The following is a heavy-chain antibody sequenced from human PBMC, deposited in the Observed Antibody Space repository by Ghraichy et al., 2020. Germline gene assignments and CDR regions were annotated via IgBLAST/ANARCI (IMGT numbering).Heavy chain of an antibody. J-gene: IGHJ6*02. V-gene: IGHV3-7*01. Sequence: GGSLRLSCAASGFTFSNSWMGWVRQAPGKGLEWVAIINQDGSKKYHVDSVKGRFTISRDNAKNSLFLQMNSLRAEDTAVYYCARDLWFGEGWGQGTTVTVSS. CDR3: ARDLWFGEG. D-gene: IGHD3-10*01. CDR2: INQDGSKK. CDR1: GFTFSNSW.